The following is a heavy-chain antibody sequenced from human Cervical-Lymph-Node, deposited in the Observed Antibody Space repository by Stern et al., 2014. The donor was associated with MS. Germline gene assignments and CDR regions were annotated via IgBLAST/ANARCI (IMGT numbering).Heavy chain of an antibody. V-gene: IGHV4-59*08. J-gene: IGHJ4*02. CDR2: IYYTGIT. D-gene: IGHD1-26*01. CDR1: GGSLNSHY. CDR3: ARGHGSYSRDFDF. Sequence: DQLVESGPGLVKPSETLSLTCTVSGGSLNSHYWNWIRQSPGTGLEWIGYIYYTGITTYNPSLQSGVTMSVDTSKIQFSLKVTSVTASDTAVYYCARGHGSYSRDFDFWGQGALVSVSS.